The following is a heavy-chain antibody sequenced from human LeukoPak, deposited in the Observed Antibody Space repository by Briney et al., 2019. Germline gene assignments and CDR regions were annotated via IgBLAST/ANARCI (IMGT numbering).Heavy chain of an antibody. CDR2: IYYSGST. CDR3: AREGGPYRPLDY. V-gene: IGHV4-59*12. CDR1: GGSISSYY. Sequence: SETLSLTCTVSGGSISSYYWSWIRQPPGKGLEWIGYIYYSGSTNYNPFLKSRVTISVDTSKNQFSLKLSSVTAADTAVYYCAREGGPYRPLDYSGQGTLVTVSS. J-gene: IGHJ4*02.